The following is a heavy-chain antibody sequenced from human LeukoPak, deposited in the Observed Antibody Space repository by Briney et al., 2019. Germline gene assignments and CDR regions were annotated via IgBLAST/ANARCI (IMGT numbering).Heavy chain of an antibody. J-gene: IGHJ4*02. V-gene: IGHV4-34*01. D-gene: IGHD3-16*02. CDR2: INHSGST. CDR1: GGSFSGYY. CDR3: ARGLGELSP. Sequence: SSETLSLTCAVYGGSFSGYYWSWIRQPPGKGLEWIGEINHSGSTNYNPSLKSRVTISVDTSKNQFSLKLSSVTAADTAVYYCARGLGELSPWGQGTLVTVSS.